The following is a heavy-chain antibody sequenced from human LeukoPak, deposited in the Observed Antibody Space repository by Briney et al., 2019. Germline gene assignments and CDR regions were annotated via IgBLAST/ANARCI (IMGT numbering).Heavy chain of an antibody. D-gene: IGHD2-2*01. J-gene: IGHJ4*02. V-gene: IGHV3-9*01. CDR2: ISWNSGSI. CDR1: GFTFDDYA. Sequence: GGSLRLSCAASGFTFDDYAMHWVRQAPGKGLEWVSGISWNSGSIGYADSVKGRFTISRDNAKNSLYLQMNSLRAEDTALYYCAGYCSSTSCRKTRRFNYWGQGTLVTVSS. CDR3: AGYCSSTSCRKTRRFNY.